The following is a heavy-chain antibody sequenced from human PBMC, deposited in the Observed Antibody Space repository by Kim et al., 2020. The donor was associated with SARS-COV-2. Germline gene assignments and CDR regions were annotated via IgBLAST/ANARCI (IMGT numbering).Heavy chain of an antibody. CDR1: GFSLSTSGVG. CDR2: IYWDDDK. Sequence: SGPTLVNPTQTLTLTCTFSGFSLSTSGVGVGWIRQPPGKALEWLALIYWDDDKRYSPSLKSRLTITKDTSKNQVVLTMTNMDPVDTATYYCARRNRIATSSKYYYGMDVWGQGTTVTVSS. V-gene: IGHV2-5*02. CDR3: ARRNRIATSSKYYYGMDV. J-gene: IGHJ6*02. D-gene: IGHD6-13*01.